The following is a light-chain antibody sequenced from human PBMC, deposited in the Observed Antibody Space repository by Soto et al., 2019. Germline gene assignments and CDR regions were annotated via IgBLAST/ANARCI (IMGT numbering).Light chain of an antibody. V-gene: IGKV3-11*01. CDR1: QSISSY. CDR3: QQRADWPIT. CDR2: GAS. Sequence: EIVMTQSPATLSVSPGGRATLSCRASQSISSYLAWYQQKPGQAPRRLIFGASFRATGIPDRFSGSGSGTDFTLTISRLEPDDFAVYYCQQRADWPITFGQGTRLEIK. J-gene: IGKJ5*01.